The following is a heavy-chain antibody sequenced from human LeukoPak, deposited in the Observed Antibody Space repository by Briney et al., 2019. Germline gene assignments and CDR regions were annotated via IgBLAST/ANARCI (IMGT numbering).Heavy chain of an antibody. V-gene: IGHV1-46*01. D-gene: IGHD4-11*01. CDR3: ARSDYNDYRGLGF. CDR1: GYAFTSYH. CDR2: IIPSSGST. Sequence: ASVKVSYKASGYAFTSYHIHWMRQAPGQGLGWMGIIIPSSGSTTYAQKFQGRVTMTRDTSTSTVYMELSSLTSDDTAVYFCARSDYNDYRGLGFWGQGTLVTVSS. J-gene: IGHJ4*02.